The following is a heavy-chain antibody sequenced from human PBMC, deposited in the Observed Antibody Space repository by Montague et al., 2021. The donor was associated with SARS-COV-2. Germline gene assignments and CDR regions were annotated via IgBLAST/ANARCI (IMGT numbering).Heavy chain of an antibody. CDR3: SRAQNTCFIANCVNYFEV. V-gene: IGHV4-59*01. CDR2: VHYTGST. Sequence: SETLSLTCEVSGDSISSYYWSWIRQSPGKGLEWIGYVHYTGSTEYNSSLKTRVTLSLDTPRNHFSLKLRSVTAADTAVYYCSRAQNTCFIANCVNYFEVWGLGALVTVSS. J-gene: IGHJ4*02. D-gene: IGHD1-1*01. CDR1: GDSISSYY.